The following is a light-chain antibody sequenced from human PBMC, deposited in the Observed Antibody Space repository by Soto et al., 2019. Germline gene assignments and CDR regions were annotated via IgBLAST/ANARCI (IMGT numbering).Light chain of an antibody. CDR3: AAWDDNLNGL. J-gene: IGLJ1*01. V-gene: IGLV1-44*01. Sequence: QSALTQPPSASGTPGQRVTISCSGSSSNIGSNSVNWYQQLPGTAPKLLIYSNNQRPSGVPDRFSGSRSATSASLAISGLQSEDEADYYCAAWDDNLNGLFGTGTKLTVL. CDR1: SSNIGSNS. CDR2: SNN.